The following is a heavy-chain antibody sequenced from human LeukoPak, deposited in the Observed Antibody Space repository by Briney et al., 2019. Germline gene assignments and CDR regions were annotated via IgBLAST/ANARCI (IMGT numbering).Heavy chain of an antibody. CDR2: IYNSGNT. D-gene: IGHD5-12*01. CDR3: ARDYIVETGVAAFDI. Sequence: PSETLSLTCTLSGGSISSYYWNWIRQPAGKGLEWIGHIYNSGNTNYNPSLKGRGTISVDRSRNMFSLKLSSVTAADTAMYYCARDYIVETGVAAFDIWGQGTMVTVSS. CDR1: GGSISSYY. V-gene: IGHV4-4*07. J-gene: IGHJ3*02.